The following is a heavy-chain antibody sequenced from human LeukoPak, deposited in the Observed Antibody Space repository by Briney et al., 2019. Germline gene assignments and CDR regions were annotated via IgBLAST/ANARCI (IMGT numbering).Heavy chain of an antibody. CDR1: GFTFSNHC. CDR2: IKQDGSDK. CDR3: ARDRVGYCTSATMGGCSFDY. J-gene: IGHJ4*02. Sequence: GGPLRLSCAASGFTFSNHCMTWVRQAPGKGLEWVASIKQDGSDKYYVDCVKGRFTISRDNAKNSLSLQMNSLRAEDTAVYHCARDRVGYCTSATMGGCSFDYWGQGILVTVSS. V-gene: IGHV3-7*01. D-gene: IGHD2-2*01.